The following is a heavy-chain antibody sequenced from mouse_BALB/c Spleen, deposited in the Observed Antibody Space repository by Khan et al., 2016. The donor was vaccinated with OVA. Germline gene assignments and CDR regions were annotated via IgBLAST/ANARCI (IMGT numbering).Heavy chain of an antibody. CDR3: ARRGLRWDFDY. J-gene: IGHJ2*01. CDR2: INSSTGYT. Sequence: QIQLVQSGAELAKPGASVKMSCKASGYTFINYWILWVKQRPGQGLEWIGYINSSTGYTEYNQNFKDKATLTADKSSSTAYMQLSSLTSEDSAVYYCARRGLRWDFDYWGQGTTLTVSS. D-gene: IGHD1-1*01. CDR1: GYTFINYW. V-gene: IGHV1-7*01.